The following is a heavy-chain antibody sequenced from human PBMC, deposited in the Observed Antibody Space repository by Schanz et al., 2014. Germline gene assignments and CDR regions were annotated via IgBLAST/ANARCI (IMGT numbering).Heavy chain of an antibody. CDR2: IWFDGSNT. Sequence: QVQLVESGGGVVQPGRSLRLSCAASGFTFSRCGMHWVRQTPAKGLEWVAIIWFDGSNTYYADSVKGRFTISRDNSRNTLYLQMNSLLAEDTAVYFCATGLVTATREVGAFASWGQGTLVTVSS. V-gene: IGHV3-33*01. CDR1: GFTFSRCG. CDR3: ATGLVTATREVGAFAS. D-gene: IGHD1-26*01. J-gene: IGHJ4*02.